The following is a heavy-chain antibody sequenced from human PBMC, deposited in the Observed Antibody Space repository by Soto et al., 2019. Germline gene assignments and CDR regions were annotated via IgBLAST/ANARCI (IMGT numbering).Heavy chain of an antibody. CDR3: ARDSDCSGGSCYSIKYFDY. CDR1: AFPLSPCA. J-gene: IGHJ4*02. CDR2: ISSSSSTI. Sequence: AASLSLSCPSYAFPLSPCAKHWVLQLLGKGLEWVSYISSSSSTIYYADSVKGRFTISRDNAKNSLYLQMNSLRDEDTAVYYCARDSDCSGGSCYSIKYFDYWGQGT. V-gene: IGHV3-48*02. D-gene: IGHD2-15*01.